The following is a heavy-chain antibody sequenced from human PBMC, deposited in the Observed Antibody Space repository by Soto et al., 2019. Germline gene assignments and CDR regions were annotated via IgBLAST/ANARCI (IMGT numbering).Heavy chain of an antibody. CDR2: IIPIFGTA. V-gene: IGHV1-69*06. J-gene: IGHJ4*02. CDR3: AXDHADILTGYYSGYFDY. CDR1: GGTFSSYA. Sequence: SVKVSCKASGGTFSSYAISWVRQAPGQGLEWMGGIIPIFGTANYAQKFQGRVTITADKSTSTAYMELSSLRSEDTAVYYCAXDHADILTGYYSGYFDYWGQGTLVTVSS. D-gene: IGHD3-9*01.